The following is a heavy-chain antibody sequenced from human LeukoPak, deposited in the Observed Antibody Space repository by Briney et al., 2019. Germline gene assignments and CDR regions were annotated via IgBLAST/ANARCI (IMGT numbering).Heavy chain of an antibody. D-gene: IGHD3-10*01. V-gene: IGHV3-23*01. CDR2: VSGNGETT. CDR3: AKDLPTHITTVRGIIGY. CDR1: GFTFSRLA. J-gene: IGHJ4*02. Sequence: GGSLRLSCAASGFTFSRLAMTWVRQAPGKGLQWVSVVSGNGETTYYADSVKGRFTISRDNSKSTMYLQMNSLRAEDTAVYYCAKDLPTHITTVRGIIGYWGQGTLVTVSS.